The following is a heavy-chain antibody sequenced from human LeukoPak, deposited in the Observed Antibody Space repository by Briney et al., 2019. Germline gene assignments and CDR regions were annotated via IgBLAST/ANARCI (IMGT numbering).Heavy chain of an antibody. Sequence: SVKVSCKASGYTFTGYYMHWVRQAPGQGLEWMGWINPNSGGTNYARKFQGWVTMTRDTSISTAYMELSRLRSDDTAVYYCARDGGIAAAGYMDFDYWGQGTLVTVSS. V-gene: IGHV1-2*04. CDR2: INPNSGGT. CDR1: GYTFTGYY. CDR3: ARDGGIAAAGYMDFDY. D-gene: IGHD6-13*01. J-gene: IGHJ4*02.